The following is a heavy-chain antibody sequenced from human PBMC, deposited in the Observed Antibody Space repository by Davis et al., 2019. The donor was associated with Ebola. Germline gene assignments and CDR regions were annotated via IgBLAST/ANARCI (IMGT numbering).Heavy chain of an antibody. CDR3: VRGWGRSGLDV. CDR1: GDGVSMNSAG. Sequence: PSETLSLTCAISGDGVSMNSAGWNWIRQSPSRGLEWLGRTYYNSKWYKDYAVSLKSRITINPDTSKNQLSLQLNSVTPEDTAVYYCVRGWGRSGLDVWGQGTTVTVSS. D-gene: IGHD3-16*01. J-gene: IGHJ6*02. CDR2: TYYNSKWYK. V-gene: IGHV6-1*01.